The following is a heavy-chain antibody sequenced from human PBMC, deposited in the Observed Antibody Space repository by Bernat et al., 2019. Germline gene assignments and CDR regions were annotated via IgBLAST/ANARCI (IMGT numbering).Heavy chain of an antibody. J-gene: IGHJ4*02. D-gene: IGHD6-6*01. V-gene: IGHV3-23*01. Sequence: EVQLLESGGGLVQPGGSLRLSCAASGFTFSSYPMSWVRQAPGKGLEWVSAISGSGVSTYYADSVKGRFTISRANSKNTLYLQMNSLRAEDTAIYYCAQRALTVRDFDYWGQGTLVTVSS. CDR1: GFTFSSYP. CDR2: ISGSGVST. CDR3: AQRALTVRDFDY.